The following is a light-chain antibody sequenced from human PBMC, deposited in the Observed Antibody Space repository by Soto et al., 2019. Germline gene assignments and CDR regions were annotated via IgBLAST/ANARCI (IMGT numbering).Light chain of an antibody. CDR1: SSNIGSNT. V-gene: IGLV1-44*01. J-gene: IGLJ2*01. CDR3: AVWDDSLDGRV. Sequence: QSVLTQSPSASGTPGQRVTISCSGSSSNIGSNTVNWYQQLPGTAPKLLIYGQNQRPLGVPDRFSGSKSGTSASLAISGLQSEDEADYYCAVWDDSLDGRVFGGGTKLTVL. CDR2: GQN.